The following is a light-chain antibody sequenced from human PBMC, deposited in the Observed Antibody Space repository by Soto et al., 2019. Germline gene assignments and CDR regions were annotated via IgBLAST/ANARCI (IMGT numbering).Light chain of an antibody. CDR3: QQRSVWPIT. J-gene: IGKJ5*01. CDR2: DAS. V-gene: IGKV3-11*01. Sequence: EFVLTQSPATLSLSPGERATLSCRASQSVSSYVAWYQQKPGQAPRLLIYDASKRATGIPARFSGSGSGTDFTLTVSSLEPEDFVLYFCQQRSVWPITFGQGTRLEIK. CDR1: QSVSSY.